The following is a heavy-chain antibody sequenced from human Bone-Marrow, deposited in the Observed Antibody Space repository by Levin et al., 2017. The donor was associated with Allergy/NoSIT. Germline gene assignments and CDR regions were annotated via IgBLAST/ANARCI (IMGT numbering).Heavy chain of an antibody. CDR1: GISVSTNY. D-gene: IGHD2-15*01. J-gene: IGHJ3*02. Sequence: GESLKISCAASGISVSTNYINWVRQAPGKGLEWVSVIYSGDKTDYADSVKGRFTISRDISQNTVFLQMNSLRAEDTAVYYCAKNYQDKMKVDEGAFEMWGQGTRVNVSS. CDR2: IYSGDKT. V-gene: IGHV3-66*01. CDR3: AKNYQDKMKVDEGAFEM.